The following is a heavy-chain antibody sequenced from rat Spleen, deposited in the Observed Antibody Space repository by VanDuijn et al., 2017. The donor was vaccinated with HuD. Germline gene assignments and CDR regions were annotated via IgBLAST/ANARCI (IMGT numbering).Heavy chain of an antibody. Sequence: EVQLVESGGGLVQPGRSMKLSCAASGFTFSHYDMAWVRQAPKKGLEWVAYIAYDGGTTYYRDPGKGRFTISRDNAKSTLYLQMDSLRSEDTATYYCARQSLTTGPNWFAYWGQGTLVTVSS. J-gene: IGHJ3*01. CDR1: GFTFSHYD. CDR3: ARQSLTTGPNWFAY. CDR2: IAYDGGTT. V-gene: IGHV5-25*01. D-gene: IGHD1-6*01.